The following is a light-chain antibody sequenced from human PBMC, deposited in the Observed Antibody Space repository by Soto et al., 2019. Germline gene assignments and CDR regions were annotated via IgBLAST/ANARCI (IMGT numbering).Light chain of an antibody. CDR2: GIS. CDR3: QQYSKWPIT. V-gene: IGKV3-15*01. CDR1: QSVNSN. Sequence: MTQSPSTLSASVGDTVTVTCRASQSVNSNYLAWYQQHPGQPPRLLIYGISTRATGIPARFSGSGSGTEFSLTISSLQSEDFAVYYCQQYSKWPITFGQGTRLEI. J-gene: IGKJ5*01.